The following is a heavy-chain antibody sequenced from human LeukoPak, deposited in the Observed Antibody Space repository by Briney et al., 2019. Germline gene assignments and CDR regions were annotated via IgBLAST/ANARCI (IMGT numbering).Heavy chain of an antibody. V-gene: IGHV1-8*01. CDR3: ARAIAAAGNENFDY. CDR1: GYTFTSYH. J-gene: IGHJ4*02. CDR2: MNPNSGKT. Sequence: ASVTVSFKASGYTFTSYHINWVRQPTGKGLEWMGCMNPNSGKTGYAQKFQGRVTMTRYTYISTAYIELSSLRYEDTAVYYCARAIAAAGNENFDYWGQGTLVTVSS. D-gene: IGHD6-13*01.